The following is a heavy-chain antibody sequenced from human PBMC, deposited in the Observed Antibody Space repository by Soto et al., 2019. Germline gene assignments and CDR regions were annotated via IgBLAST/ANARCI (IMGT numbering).Heavy chain of an antibody. Sequence: SETLSLTCTVSGGSISSGDYYWSWVRQHPGKGLEWIGSLYSGTTYYNPSLKSRIFISGDMSKSHFSLNLNSVTATDTATYYCAAVRVVTTGPEGIFDYWGQGTLVTAPQ. V-gene: IGHV4-39*02. CDR3: AAVRVVTTGPEGIFDY. CDR2: LYSGTT. J-gene: IGHJ4*02. CDR1: GGSISSGDYY. D-gene: IGHD2-21*02.